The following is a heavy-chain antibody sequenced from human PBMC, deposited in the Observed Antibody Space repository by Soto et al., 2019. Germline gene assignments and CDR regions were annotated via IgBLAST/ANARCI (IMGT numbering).Heavy chain of an antibody. Sequence: GGSLRLSCAASGFTFSNAWMSWVRQAPGKGLEWVGRIKSKTDGGTTDYAAPVKGRFTISRDDSKNTLYLQMNSLKTEDTAVYYCTPDVLRFSEWPPPPHQMAGGIWGQGTMVTVSS. CDR2: IKSKTDGGTT. CDR3: TPDVLRFSEWPPPPHQMAGGI. D-gene: IGHD3-3*01. J-gene: IGHJ3*02. CDR1: GFTFSNAW. V-gene: IGHV3-15*01.